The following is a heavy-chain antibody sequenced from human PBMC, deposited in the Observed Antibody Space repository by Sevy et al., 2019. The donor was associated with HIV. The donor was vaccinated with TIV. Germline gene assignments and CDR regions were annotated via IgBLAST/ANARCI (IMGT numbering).Heavy chain of an antibody. V-gene: IGHV4-59*01. CDR2: IYYSGGT. D-gene: IGHD2-15*01. Sequence: SETLSLTCTVSGGSISSYYWSWIRQPPGKGLEWIGYIYYSGGTNYNPSLKSRVTISVDTSKNQFSLKLSSVTAADTAVYYCARGVVAAAGVDYWGQGTLVTVSS. CDR1: GGSISSYY. CDR3: ARGVVAAAGVDY. J-gene: IGHJ4*02.